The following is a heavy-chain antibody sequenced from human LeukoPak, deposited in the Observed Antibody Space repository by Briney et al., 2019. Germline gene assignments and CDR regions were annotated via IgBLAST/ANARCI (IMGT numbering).Heavy chain of an antibody. CDR1: GGSISSYY. CDR3: ARDYYGSGSNFDY. D-gene: IGHD3-10*01. CDR2: IYYSGST. J-gene: IGHJ4*02. Sequence: SSETLSLTCTVSGGSISSYYWSWIRQSPGKGLEWIGYIYYSGSTNYNPSLESRVTISIDTSKNQFSLKLSSVTAADTAEYYCARDYYGSGSNFDYWGQGTLVTVSS. V-gene: IGHV4-59*01.